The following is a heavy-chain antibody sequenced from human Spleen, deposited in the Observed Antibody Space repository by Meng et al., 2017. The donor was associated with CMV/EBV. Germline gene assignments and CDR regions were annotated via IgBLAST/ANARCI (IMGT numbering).Heavy chain of an antibody. V-gene: IGHV3-48*04. J-gene: IGHJ6*02. CDR2: ISTTSDTV. Sequence: GGSLRLSCVASGFTFSSYAMNWVRQAPGKGLEWLSYISTTSDTVYYADSVKGRFTISRDNAKKSLYLQMNSLRAEDTAVYYCARDIYGIDVWGQGTTVTVSS. CDR1: GFTFSSYA. CDR3: ARDIYGIDV.